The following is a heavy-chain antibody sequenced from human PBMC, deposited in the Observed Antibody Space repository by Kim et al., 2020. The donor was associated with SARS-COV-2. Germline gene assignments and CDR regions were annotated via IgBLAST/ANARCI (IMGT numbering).Heavy chain of an antibody. V-gene: IGHV3-23*01. D-gene: IGHD2-15*01. J-gene: IGHJ6*02. CDR3: AKYCSSGRCFYYFGMDV. Sequence: GRLTISRDNSKNTLYLQMNNLRAEDTAIYYCAKYCSSGRCFYYFGMDVWGQGTTVTVSS.